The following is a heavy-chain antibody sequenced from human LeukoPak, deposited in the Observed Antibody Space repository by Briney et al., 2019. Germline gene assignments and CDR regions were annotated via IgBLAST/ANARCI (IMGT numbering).Heavy chain of an antibody. D-gene: IGHD3-10*01. CDR1: GFTFSSYG. Sequence: PGGSLRLSCAASGFTFSSYGMHWVRQAPGKGLEWVAVICYDGSNKYYADSVKGRFTISRDNSKNTLYLQMKSLKAEGTAVYYCARDFYVGSGSYYIGYWGQGTLVTVSS. CDR2: ICYDGSNK. CDR3: ARDFYVGSGSYYIGY. J-gene: IGHJ4*02. V-gene: IGHV3-33*01.